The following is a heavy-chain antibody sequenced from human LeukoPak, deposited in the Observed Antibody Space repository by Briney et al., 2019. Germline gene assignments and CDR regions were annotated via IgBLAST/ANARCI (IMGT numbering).Heavy chain of an antibody. CDR3: ARGGSSRFDQ. D-gene: IGHD6-13*01. CDR2: ISPDGSEK. Sequence: GGSLRLSCAASGFTFTTYWMSWVRQAPGKGLEWVAKISPDGSEKYYVDSVKGRFTISRDNAKNLLDLQMSSLRADDTAVYYCARGGSSRFDQWGQGTLVTVSS. V-gene: IGHV3-7*04. CDR1: GFTFTTYW. J-gene: IGHJ4*02.